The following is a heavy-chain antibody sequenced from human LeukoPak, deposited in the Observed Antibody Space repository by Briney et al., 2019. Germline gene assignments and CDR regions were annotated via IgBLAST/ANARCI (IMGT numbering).Heavy chain of an antibody. CDR2: ISYDGSNK. Sequence: PGRSLRLSCAASGFTFSSYAMHWVRQAPGKGLEWVAVISYDGSNKYYADSVKGRFTISRDNSKNTLYLQMNSLRAEDTAVYYCARDQRTYYYDSSGYYPDYWGQGTLVTVSS. J-gene: IGHJ4*02. V-gene: IGHV3-30-3*01. D-gene: IGHD3-22*01. CDR3: ARDQRTYYYDSSGYYPDY. CDR1: GFTFSSYA.